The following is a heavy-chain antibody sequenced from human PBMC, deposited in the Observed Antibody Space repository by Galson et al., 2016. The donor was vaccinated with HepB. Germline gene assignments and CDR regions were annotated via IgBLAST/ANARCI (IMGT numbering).Heavy chain of an antibody. Sequence: SLRLSCAASGFTFDDYAMHWVRQAPGKGLEWVSGISWNSGHIVYADSVKGRFTISRDNAKNSLYLQMNSLRAEDTALYYCAKGKTSYSSNWYFDYWGQGTLVTVSS. V-gene: IGHV3-9*01. CDR2: ISWNSGHI. CDR1: GFTFDDYA. CDR3: AKGKTSYSSNWYFDY. J-gene: IGHJ4*02. D-gene: IGHD6-13*01.